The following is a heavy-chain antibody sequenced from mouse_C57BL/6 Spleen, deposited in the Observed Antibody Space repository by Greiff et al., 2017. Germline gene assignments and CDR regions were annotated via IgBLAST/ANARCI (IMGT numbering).Heavy chain of an antibody. CDR1: GYTFTEYT. CDR2: FYPGSGSI. V-gene: IGHV1-62-2*01. D-gene: IGHD1-1*01. Sequence: VKLQESGAELVKPGASVKLSCKASGYTFTEYTIHWVKQRSGQGLEWIGWFYPGSGSIKYNEKFKDKATLTADKSSSTVYMELSRLTSEDSAVYFCARHEENYYGSSYWFAYWGQGTLVTVSA. CDR3: ARHEENYYGSSYWFAY. J-gene: IGHJ3*01.